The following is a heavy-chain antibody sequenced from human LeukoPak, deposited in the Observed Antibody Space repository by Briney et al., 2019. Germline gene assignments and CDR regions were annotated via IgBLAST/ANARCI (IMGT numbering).Heavy chain of an antibody. Sequence: SETLSLTCAVYGGSFSGYYWSWIRQPPGKGLEWIGEINHSGSTNYNPSLKSRVTISVDTSKNQFSLKLNSVTAADTAVYYCARVWGIQLLTKIGYWGQGTLVTVSS. CDR2: INHSGST. CDR3: ARVWGIQLLTKIGY. V-gene: IGHV4-34*01. J-gene: IGHJ4*02. CDR1: GGSFSGYY. D-gene: IGHD5-18*01.